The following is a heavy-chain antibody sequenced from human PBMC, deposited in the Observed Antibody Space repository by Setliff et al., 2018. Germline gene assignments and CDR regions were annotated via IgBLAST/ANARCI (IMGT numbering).Heavy chain of an antibody. J-gene: IGHJ6*01. V-gene: IGHV4-34*01. CDR1: GGSLSDYY. Sequence: KTSETLSLTCGGYGGSLSDYYWSWIRQPPGKGLEWIGEINQSGSTTYNPSLKGRVTISMGTSKNQFSLKLTSVTAADTAVYYCARDRQYCTSLSRLNSYFYYYAMDFWG. CDR2: INQSGST. CDR3: ARDRQYCTSLSRLNSYFYYYAMDF. D-gene: IGHD2-8*01.